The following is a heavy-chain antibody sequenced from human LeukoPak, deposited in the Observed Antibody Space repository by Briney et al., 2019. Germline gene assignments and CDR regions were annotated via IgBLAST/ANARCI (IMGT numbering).Heavy chain of an antibody. CDR1: GFAFSRSW. CDR2: IKEDGGRE. CDR3: ARDGGYSAFDY. J-gene: IGHJ4*02. Sequence: GGSLRLSCAASGFAFSRSWMTWIRQAPGKGLEFVANIKEDGGRENFASSVKGRFTISRDNAKDSLYLQMNDLRVEDTAVYYCARDGGYSAFDYWGQGALVTVSS. D-gene: IGHD1-26*01. V-gene: IGHV3-7*01.